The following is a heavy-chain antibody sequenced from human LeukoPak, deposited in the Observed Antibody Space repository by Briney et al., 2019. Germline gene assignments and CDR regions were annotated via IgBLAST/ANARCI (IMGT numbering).Heavy chain of an antibody. CDR3: ASPLGYCSSTNCYGDY. D-gene: IGHD2-2*01. V-gene: IGHV4-39*01. J-gene: IGHJ4*02. CDR2: IYYSGIT. CDR1: GGSISSSSYY. Sequence: SETLSLTCAVSGGSISSSSYYWGWIRQPPGKGLEWIGSIYYSGITYYNPSLESRVTILVDTSKNQFSLKLSSVTAADTAVYYCASPLGYCSSTNCYGDYWGQGTLVTVSS.